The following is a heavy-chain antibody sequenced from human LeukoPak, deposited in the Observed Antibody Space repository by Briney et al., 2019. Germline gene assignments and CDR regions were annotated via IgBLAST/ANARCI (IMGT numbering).Heavy chain of an antibody. CDR3: ARDFVGATKGGIYNWFDP. J-gene: IGHJ5*02. CDR2: IYTSGSA. D-gene: IGHD1-26*01. V-gene: IGHV4-61*02. Sequence: SETLSLTCTVSGGSISSGSYYWSWIRQPAGKGLEWIGRIYTSGSANYNPSLKSRVTISVDTSKNQFSLKLSSVTAADTAVYYCARDFVGATKGGIYNWFDPWGQGTLVTVSS. CDR1: GGSISSGSYY.